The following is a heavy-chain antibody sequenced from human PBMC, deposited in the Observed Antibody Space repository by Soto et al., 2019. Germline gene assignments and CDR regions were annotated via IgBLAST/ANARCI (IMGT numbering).Heavy chain of an antibody. J-gene: IGHJ6*02. CDR1: GFTFSSFG. Sequence: QVQVVESGGGVVQPGRSLRLSCAASGFTFSSFGMHWVRQAPGKGLEWVSLIWYDGSKKSYGDSVKGRFTISRDNSRNTVYLQMNSMRADDTAVYYCARDASYYSLWSGYYPSRYGMDVWGQGTKVTVSS. D-gene: IGHD3-3*01. CDR3: ARDASYYSLWSGYYPSRYGMDV. CDR2: IWYDGSKK. V-gene: IGHV3-33*01.